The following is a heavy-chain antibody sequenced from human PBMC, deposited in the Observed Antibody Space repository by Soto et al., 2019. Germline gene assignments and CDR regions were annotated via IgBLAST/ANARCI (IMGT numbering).Heavy chain of an antibody. V-gene: IGHV4-39*01. J-gene: IGHJ3*02. D-gene: IGHD5-18*01. CDR3: ARRGFRGYSYGFRGGEIAFDI. Sequence: SETLSLTCTVSGGSISSSSYYWGWIRQPPGKGLEWIGSIYYSGSTYYNPSLKSRVTISVDTSKNQFSLKLSSVTAADTAVYYCARRGFRGYSYGFRGGEIAFDIWGQGTMVTVSS. CDR1: GGSISSSSYY. CDR2: IYYSGST.